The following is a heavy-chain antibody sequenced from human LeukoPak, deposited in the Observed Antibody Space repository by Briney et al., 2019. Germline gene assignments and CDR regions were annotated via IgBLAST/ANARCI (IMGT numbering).Heavy chain of an antibody. J-gene: IGHJ5*02. CDR2: INARGDT. D-gene: IGHD2-2*01. Sequence: SETLSLTCAVYGWSFNDYYWNWIRQPPGKGLEWIGEINARGDTNYDPSLKSRVTISVDTSKKQFSLRLTSMIAADTALYYCARGQVPAARGYNWFDPWGQGTLVTVSS. CDR3: ARGQVPAARGYNWFDP. CDR1: GWSFNDYY. V-gene: IGHV4-34*01.